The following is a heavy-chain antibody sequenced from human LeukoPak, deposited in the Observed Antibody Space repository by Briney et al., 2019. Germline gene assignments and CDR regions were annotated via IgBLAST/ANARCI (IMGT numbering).Heavy chain of an antibody. V-gene: IGHV3-23*01. CDR2: ISGSGSST. J-gene: IGHJ3*02. D-gene: IGHD6-13*01. CDR3: AKSHRVEKRGAAAGRADAFDI. CDR1: GFTFSSYA. Sequence: PGGSLRLSCAASGFTFSSYAMSWVRQAPGKGLEWVSAISGSGSSTYYADSVKGRFTISRDNSKNTLYLQMNSLRAEDTAVYYCAKSHRVEKRGAAAGRADAFDIWGQGTMVTVSS.